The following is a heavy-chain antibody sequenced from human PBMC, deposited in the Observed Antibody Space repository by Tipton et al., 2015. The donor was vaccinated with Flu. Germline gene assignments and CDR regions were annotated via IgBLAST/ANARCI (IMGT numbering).Heavy chain of an antibody. V-gene: IGHV4-38-2*02. CDR2: IFHSGNT. D-gene: IGHD2-15*01. Sequence: TLSLTCTVSGYPISSGYNCGWIRQPPGKGLEWIGNIFHSGNTYYNPSLKSRVTISVDKSKNQFSLNLSSVTAAGTAVYYCAKEVVVPATRFDTWGQGTQVTV. CDR3: AKEVVVPATRFDT. CDR1: GYPISSGYN. J-gene: IGHJ4*02.